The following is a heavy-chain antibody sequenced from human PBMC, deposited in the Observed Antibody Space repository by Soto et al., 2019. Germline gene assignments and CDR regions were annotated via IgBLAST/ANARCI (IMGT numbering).Heavy chain of an antibody. CDR1: GFTFSAYW. J-gene: IGHJ4*02. V-gene: IGHV3-7*01. CDR2: INPDGSVK. D-gene: IGHD3-22*01. CDR3: ARGYDYLIDY. Sequence: TGGSLRLSCAASGFTFSAYWINWVRQTPGKGLEWVANINPDGSVKNYAESVKGRFTISRDNAKNSLYLQMNSLRAEDTAVYSCARGYDYLIDYWGQGTPVTVSS.